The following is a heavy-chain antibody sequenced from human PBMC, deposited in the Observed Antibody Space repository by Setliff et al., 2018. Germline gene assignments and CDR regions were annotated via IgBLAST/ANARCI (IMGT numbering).Heavy chain of an antibody. D-gene: IGHD2-15*01. CDR1: GGSFSGYY. CDR2: INHSGST. V-gene: IGHV4-34*01. CDR3: ARPKLIAAIAGYFDY. Sequence: TLSLTCAVYGGSFSGYYWSWIRQPPGKGLEWIGEINHSGSTYYNPSLKSRVTISVDTSKKQFSLKLSSVTAADTAVYYCARPKLIAAIAGYFDYWGQGSLVTVSS. J-gene: IGHJ4*02.